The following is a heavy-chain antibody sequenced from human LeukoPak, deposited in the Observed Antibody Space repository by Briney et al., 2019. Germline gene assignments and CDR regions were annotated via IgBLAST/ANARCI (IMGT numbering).Heavy chain of an antibody. CDR1: GFTFSSYA. D-gene: IGHD3-3*01. J-gene: IGHJ4*02. CDR2: ISGSGGST. Sequence: GGSLRLSCAASGFTFSSYAMTWVRQAPGKGLEWVSGISGSGGSTYYADSVKGRFTIARDNSKNTLYLQMNRLGAEDTAVYYCAKLSTIFGVVILWGQGTLVTVSS. V-gene: IGHV3-23*01. CDR3: AKLSTIFGVVIL.